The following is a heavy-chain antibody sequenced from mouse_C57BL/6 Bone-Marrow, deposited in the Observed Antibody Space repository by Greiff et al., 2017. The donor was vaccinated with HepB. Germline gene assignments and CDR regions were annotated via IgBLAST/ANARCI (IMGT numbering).Heavy chain of an antibody. CDR3: ARDAPYYYGSSHWYFDV. D-gene: IGHD1-1*01. V-gene: IGHV7-1*01. CDR1: GFTFSDFY. CDR2: SRNKANDYTT. J-gene: IGHJ1*03. Sequence: EVKLMESGGGLVQSGRSLRLSCATSGFTFSDFYMEWVRQAPGKGLEWIAASRNKANDYTTEYSASVKGRFIVSRDTSPSILYLQMNALRAEDTAIYYCARDAPYYYGSSHWYFDVWGTGTTVTVSS.